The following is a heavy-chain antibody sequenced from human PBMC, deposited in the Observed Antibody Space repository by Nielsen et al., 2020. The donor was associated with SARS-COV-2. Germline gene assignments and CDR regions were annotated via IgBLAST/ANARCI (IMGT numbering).Heavy chain of an antibody. CDR2: ISWNSGSI. V-gene: IGHV3-9*01. CDR1: GFTFSSYS. J-gene: IGHJ6*01. Sequence: SLKISCAASGFTFSSYSMNWVRQAPGKGLEWVSGISWNSGSIGYADSVKGRFTISRDNAKNSLYLQMNSLHQGPIGLPPGTLLQEHLWG. CDR3: TLLQEHL.